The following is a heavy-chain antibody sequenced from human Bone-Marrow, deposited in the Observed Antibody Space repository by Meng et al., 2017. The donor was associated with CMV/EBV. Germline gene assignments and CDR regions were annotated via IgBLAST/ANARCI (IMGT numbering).Heavy chain of an antibody. CDR2: ISSSGSTI. V-gene: IGHV3-11*04. CDR3: ARDSYCSSTSCYRLYYYGMDV. D-gene: IGHD2-2*02. Sequence: SCAASGFTFSDYYMSWIRQAPGKGLEWVSYISSSGSTIYYADSVKGRFTISRDNAKNSLYLQMNSLRAEDTAVYYCARDSYCSSTSCYRLYYYGMDVWGQGTTVTVSS. J-gene: IGHJ6*02. CDR1: GFTFSDYY.